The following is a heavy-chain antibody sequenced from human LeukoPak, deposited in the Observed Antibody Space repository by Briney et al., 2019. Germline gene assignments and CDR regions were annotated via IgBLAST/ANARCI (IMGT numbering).Heavy chain of an antibody. V-gene: IGHV3-23*01. J-gene: IGHJ6*03. CDR3: ARDVSPVRFLERGTYYMDV. CDR1: GFTFSSYA. Sequence: GGSLRLSCAASGFTFSSYAMSWVRQAPGKGLEWVSAISGSGGSTYYADSVKGRFTISRDNSKNTLYLQMNSLRAEDTAVYYCARDVSPVRFLERGTYYMDVWGKGTTVTVSS. CDR2: ISGSGGST. D-gene: IGHD3-3*01.